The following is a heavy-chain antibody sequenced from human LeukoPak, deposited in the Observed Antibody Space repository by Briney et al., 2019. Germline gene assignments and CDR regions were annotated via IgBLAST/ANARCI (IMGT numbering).Heavy chain of an antibody. CDR1: GFTFSSYG. CDR2: ISYDGSNI. J-gene: IGHJ6*03. D-gene: IGHD2-21*02. V-gene: IGHV3-30*18. Sequence: GGSLRLSCAASGFTFSSYGMHWVRQAPGKGLEWVAVISYDGSNIDYAESVKGRFTISRDNSKNTLYLQMNSLRAEDTAVYYCAKDQYFVTGYYSHMDVWGKGTTVTISS. CDR3: AKDQYFVTGYYSHMDV.